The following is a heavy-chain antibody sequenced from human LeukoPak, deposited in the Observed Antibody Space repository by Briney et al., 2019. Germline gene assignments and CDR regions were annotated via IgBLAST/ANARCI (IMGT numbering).Heavy chain of an antibody. D-gene: IGHD3-10*01. CDR1: GFTFSRYA. Sequence: PGGSLRLSCEASGFTFSRYAMTWVRQAPGKGLEWVSVISGSGNSIYYADSVKGRFTVSRDNSKNTLYLHMNNLRPEDTAVYYCAKDRSAVVRASPMDSWGQGTLVIVSS. J-gene: IGHJ4*02. CDR2: ISGSGNSI. V-gene: IGHV3-23*01. CDR3: AKDRSAVVRASPMDS.